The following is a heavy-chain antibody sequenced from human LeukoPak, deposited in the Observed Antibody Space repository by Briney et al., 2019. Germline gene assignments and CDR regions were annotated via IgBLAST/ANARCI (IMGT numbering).Heavy chain of an antibody. CDR3: TADGNCQTTSCY. V-gene: IGHV3-15*01. D-gene: IGHD2-2*01. CDR2: IKSNGDGGTT. CDR1: GFTFSNAW. Sequence: PGGSLRLSCTASGFTFSNAWMSWVRQAPGKGLEWIGRIKSNGDGGTTEFAAPVKGRFTISRGDSKNTLYLQMNSLETEDTAVYYCTADGNCQTTSCYWGRGALVTVSS. J-gene: IGHJ4*02.